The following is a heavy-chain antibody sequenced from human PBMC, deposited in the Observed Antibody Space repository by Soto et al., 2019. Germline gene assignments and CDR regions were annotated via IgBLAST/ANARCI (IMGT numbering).Heavy chain of an antibody. D-gene: IGHD2-15*01. CDR2: IVPTLGST. CDR3: GSAQFRGFLLRY. Sequence: QVHLVQAGAEVKKPGSSVRVSCTASGHPPTISWVRQAPGQGLEWLGGIVPTLGSTNYARNFQGRVTISADKSAGVVHMELSGLRSEDSATYYCGSAQFRGFLLRYWGPGT. J-gene: IGHJ1*01. CDR1: GHPPT. V-gene: IGHV1-69*08.